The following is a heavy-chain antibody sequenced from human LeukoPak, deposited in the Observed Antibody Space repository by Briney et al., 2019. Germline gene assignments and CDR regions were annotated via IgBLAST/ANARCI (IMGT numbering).Heavy chain of an antibody. V-gene: IGHV3-66*01. Sequence: GGSLRLSCAASGFTVSSNYMSWVRQAPGKGLEWVSVIYSGGSTYYADSVKGRFTISRDNSKNTLYLQMNSLRAEDTAVYYCAKERIWGSYRLDYWGQGTLVTVSS. D-gene: IGHD3-16*02. CDR3: AKERIWGSYRLDY. CDR1: GFTVSSNY. CDR2: IYSGGST. J-gene: IGHJ4*02.